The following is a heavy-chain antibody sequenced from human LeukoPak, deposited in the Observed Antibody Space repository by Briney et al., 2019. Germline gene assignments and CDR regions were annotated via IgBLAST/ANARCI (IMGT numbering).Heavy chain of an antibody. Sequence: PGGSLRLSCAASGFTFSSYAMSWVRQAPGKGLEWVSSMSASGDFVYYADSVKGRFTISRDNSMNTQYLQMSDLRVEDTAVYYCTRGGVDYFDYWGQGTLVTVSS. CDR2: MSASGDFV. D-gene: IGHD2-8*02. CDR3: TRGGVDYFDY. J-gene: IGHJ4*02. CDR1: GFTFSSYA. V-gene: IGHV3-23*01.